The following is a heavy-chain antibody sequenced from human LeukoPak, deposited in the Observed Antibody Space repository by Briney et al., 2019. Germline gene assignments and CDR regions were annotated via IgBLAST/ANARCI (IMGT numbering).Heavy chain of an antibody. CDR3: ARAAYSSSWYDY. D-gene: IGHD6-13*01. Sequence: ASVKLSCKGAGYAFTSYAMNWVRQGPGQGLGWMGGINASSGGTNYAQKFQGRGTMTSDTSISTAYMELSRLRSDDTAVYYCARAAYSSSWYDYWGQGTLVTVSS. V-gene: IGHV1-2*02. CDR2: INASSGGT. J-gene: IGHJ4*02. CDR1: GYAFTSYA.